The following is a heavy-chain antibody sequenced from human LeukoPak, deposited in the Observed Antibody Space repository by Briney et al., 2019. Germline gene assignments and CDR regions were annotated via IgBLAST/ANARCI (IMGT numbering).Heavy chain of an antibody. D-gene: IGHD3-3*01. Sequence: SSETLSLTCAVYGVSFSGYYRSWIRQPPGKGLEWIGEINHSGSTNYNPSLKSRVTISVDTSKNQFSLKLSSVTAADTAVYYCARGGLLYYDFWSGYYTKWFDPWGQGTLVTVSS. V-gene: IGHV4-34*01. CDR1: GVSFSGYY. CDR2: INHSGST. CDR3: ARGGLLYYDFWSGYYTKWFDP. J-gene: IGHJ5*02.